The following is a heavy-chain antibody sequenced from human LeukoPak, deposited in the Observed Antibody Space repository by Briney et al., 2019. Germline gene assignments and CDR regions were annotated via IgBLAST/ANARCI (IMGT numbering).Heavy chain of an antibody. Sequence: SETLSLTCAVYGGSFSGYYWSWIRQPPGKGLEWIGEINHSGSTNYNPSLKSRVTISVDTSKNQFSLKLSSVTAADTAVYYCARQPIAAAGFDPWGQGTLVTVSS. J-gene: IGHJ5*02. CDR2: INHSGST. CDR1: GGSFSGYY. V-gene: IGHV4-34*01. CDR3: ARQPIAAAGFDP. D-gene: IGHD6-25*01.